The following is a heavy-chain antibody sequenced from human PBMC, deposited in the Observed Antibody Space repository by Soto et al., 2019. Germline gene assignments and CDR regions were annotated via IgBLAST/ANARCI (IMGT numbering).Heavy chain of an antibody. Sequence: QVQLQQWGAGLLKPSETLSLTCAGYGGSCSGYYWSWIRQPPGKGLEWIGEINHSGSTNYNPSLKSRVTISVDTSKNQCSLKLSSVTAADTAVYYCARELGSGWYRGAFDIWGQGTMVTVSS. CDR1: GGSCSGYY. CDR3: ARELGSGWYRGAFDI. CDR2: INHSGST. J-gene: IGHJ3*02. D-gene: IGHD6-19*01. V-gene: IGHV4-34*01.